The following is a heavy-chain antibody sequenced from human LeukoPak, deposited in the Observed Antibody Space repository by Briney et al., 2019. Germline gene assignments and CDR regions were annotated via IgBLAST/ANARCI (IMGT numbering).Heavy chain of an antibody. CDR3: AKTGDPYYGSGSYGMDV. D-gene: IGHD3-10*01. V-gene: IGHV5-10-1*01. CDR2: IDPSDSYT. Sequence: GEALKISFKGSGCRFTSYWITWVRPMPGKGLEWMGRIDPSDSYTDYSPSFQGHVTISADKSISTAYLQWSSLRASDTAMYYCAKTGDPYYGSGSYGMDVWGQGTTVTVSS. CDR1: GCRFTSYW. J-gene: IGHJ6*02.